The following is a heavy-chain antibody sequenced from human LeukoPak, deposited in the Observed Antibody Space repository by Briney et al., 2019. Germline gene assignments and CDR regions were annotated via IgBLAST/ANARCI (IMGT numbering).Heavy chain of an antibody. CDR2: IYYSGST. D-gene: IGHD3-9*01. J-gene: IGHJ3*02. Sequence: SETLSLTCTVSGGSISSYYWSWIRQPPGKGLEWIGYIYYSGSTNYNPSLKSRVTISVDTSKNQFSLKPSSVTAADTAVYYCARSLPRYDILTGYYRPHDAFDIWGQGTMVTVSS. CDR3: ARSLPRYDILTGYYRPHDAFDI. V-gene: IGHV4-59*01. CDR1: GGSISSYY.